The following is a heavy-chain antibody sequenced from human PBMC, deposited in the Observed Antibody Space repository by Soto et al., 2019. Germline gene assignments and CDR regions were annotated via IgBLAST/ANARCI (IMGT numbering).Heavy chain of an antibody. Sequence: SETLSLTCAVYGGSFSGYYWSWIRQPPGKGLEWIGEINHSGSTNYNPSLKSRVTISVDTSKNQFSLKLSSVTAADTAVYYCARPDCSSTSCYDRSGVFDYWGQGTLVTVSS. J-gene: IGHJ4*02. CDR3: ARPDCSSTSCYDRSGVFDY. V-gene: IGHV4-34*01. CDR2: INHSGST. CDR1: GGSFSGYY. D-gene: IGHD2-2*01.